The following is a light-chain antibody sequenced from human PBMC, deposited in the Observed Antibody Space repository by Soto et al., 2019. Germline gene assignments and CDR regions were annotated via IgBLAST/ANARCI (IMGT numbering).Light chain of an antibody. CDR1: QSVSNNY. Sequence: EIVLTQSPGTLSLSPGERATLSCRASQSVSNNYLAWYQQKPGQAPRLLIYGASGRAPGVPDRFSGIGSGTDFILSISRLEPEDFVVYYCQQYGSSPRTFGQGTKVEIK. V-gene: IGKV3-20*01. CDR3: QQYGSSPRT. J-gene: IGKJ1*01. CDR2: GAS.